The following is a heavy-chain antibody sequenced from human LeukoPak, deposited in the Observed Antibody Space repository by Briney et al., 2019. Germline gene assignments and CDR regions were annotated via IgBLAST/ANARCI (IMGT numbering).Heavy chain of an antibody. CDR3: AKQGGFEALTGDFDY. Sequence: HPGRSLRLSCAASGSTFSSYGMHWVRQAPGKGLEWVAVISYDGSNKYYADSVKGRFTISRDNSKNTLYLQMNNLRAEDTAVYYCAKQGGFEALTGDFDYWGQGTLVTVSS. CDR1: GSTFSSYG. D-gene: IGHD1-14*01. J-gene: IGHJ4*02. CDR2: ISYDGSNK. V-gene: IGHV3-30*18.